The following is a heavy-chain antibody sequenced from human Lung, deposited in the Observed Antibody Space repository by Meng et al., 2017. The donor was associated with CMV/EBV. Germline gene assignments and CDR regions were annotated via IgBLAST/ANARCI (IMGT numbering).Heavy chain of an antibody. CDR1: GYTFTGYN. CDR3: ARLFHTSLGTKYYYGMDI. J-gene: IGHJ6*02. CDR2: INPNSGDT. Sequence: ASXXVSXKASGYTFTGYNIHWVRQAPGQGLEWMGWINPNSGDTKYGQKFQGRVALTRDTSISTAYMELSSLKSDDTAVFFCARLFHTSLGTKYYYGMDIWGQGXAVTVSS. D-gene: IGHD3-16*01. V-gene: IGHV1-2*02.